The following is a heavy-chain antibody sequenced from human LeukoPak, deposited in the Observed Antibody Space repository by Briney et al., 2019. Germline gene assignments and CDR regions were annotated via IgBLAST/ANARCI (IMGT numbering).Heavy chain of an antibody. CDR3: ATLGYSGYELSHDYFDY. V-gene: IGHV4-38-2*02. CDR1: GYSISSGYY. Sequence: SETLSLTCTVSGYSISSGYYWGWIRQPPGKGLEWIGSIYHSGSTYYNPSLKSRVTISVDTSKNQFSLKLSSVTAADTAVYYCATLGYSGYELSHDYFDYWGQGTLVTVS. D-gene: IGHD5-12*01. J-gene: IGHJ4*02. CDR2: IYHSGST.